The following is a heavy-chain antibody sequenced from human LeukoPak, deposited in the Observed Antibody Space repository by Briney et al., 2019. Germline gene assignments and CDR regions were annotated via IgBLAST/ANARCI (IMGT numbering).Heavy chain of an antibody. CDR3: ARDIVTTTDF. CDR2: ISAYNGNT. D-gene: IGHD4-17*01. V-gene: IGHV1-18*01. J-gene: IGHJ4*02. CDR1: GYTFVNYG. Sequence: ASVKVSCKASGYTFVNYGIRWVRQAPGQGPEWMGWISAYNGNTNFAQKFQGRVTLTTDTPTSTAYMELKTLTSDDTAIYYCARDIVTTTDFWGQGTLVTVSS.